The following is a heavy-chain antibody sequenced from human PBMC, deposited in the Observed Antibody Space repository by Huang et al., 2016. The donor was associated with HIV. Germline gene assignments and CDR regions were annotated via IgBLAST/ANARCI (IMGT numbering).Heavy chain of an antibody. Sequence: QVQLVQSGAEVKKPGASVKVSCKASGYTFTGYYMQWVRQAPGQGVEEMGWIKRNSGGANYAQKCKGRITMTGDTSISTAYMERGRLTSDDTAVYYCASRGYSGYDIKFDYWGQGTLVTVSS. CDR3: ASRGYSGYDIKFDY. CDR2: IKRNSGGA. D-gene: IGHD5-12*01. J-gene: IGHJ4*02. V-gene: IGHV1-2*02. CDR1: GYTFTGYY.